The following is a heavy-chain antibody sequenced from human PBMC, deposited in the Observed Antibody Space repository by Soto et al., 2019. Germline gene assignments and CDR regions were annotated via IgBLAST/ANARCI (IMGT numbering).Heavy chain of an antibody. V-gene: IGHV3-48*01. CDR3: ASLPGPIWEGYYYGMDV. J-gene: IGHJ6*02. Sequence: GSLRLSCAASGFTFSSYIMNWVRQAPGKGLEWVSYISSSSSTIYYADSVKGRFTISRDNAKNSLYLQMNSLRAEDTAVYYCASLPGPIWEGYYYGMDVWGQGTTVTVSS. D-gene: IGHD1-26*01. CDR2: ISSSSSTI. CDR1: GFTFSSYI.